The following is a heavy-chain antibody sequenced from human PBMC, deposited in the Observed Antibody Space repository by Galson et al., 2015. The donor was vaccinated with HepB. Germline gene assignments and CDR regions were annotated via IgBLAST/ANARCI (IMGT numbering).Heavy chain of an antibody. J-gene: IGHJ4*02. CDR3: AKACMAPLTSLRYVNWLLCGQLQ. V-gene: IGHV3-30*18. D-gene: IGHD3-9*01. CDR2: ITYDGSNK. Sequence: SLRLSCAASGFTFSSYGMHWVRQAPGKGLEWVALITYDGSNKYYADSVKGRFTISRDKSKNTLYLQMNSLRAEDTAVYYCAKACMAPLTSLRYVNWLLCGQLQWGQTTLVTVSS. CDR1: GFTFSSYG.